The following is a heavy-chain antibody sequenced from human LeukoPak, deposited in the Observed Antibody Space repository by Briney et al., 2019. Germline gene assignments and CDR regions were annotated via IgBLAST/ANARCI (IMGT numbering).Heavy chain of an antibody. CDR2: IYHSGST. Sequence: SETLSLTCAVSGGSISSGGYSWSWIRQPPGKGLEWIGYIYHSGSTYYNPSLKSRVTISVDRSKNQFSLKLSSVTAADTAVYYCARGGTLDRSDNWFDPWGQGTLVTVSS. CDR1: GGSISSGGYS. V-gene: IGHV4-30-2*01. D-gene: IGHD3-16*01. J-gene: IGHJ5*02. CDR3: ARGGTLDRSDNWFDP.